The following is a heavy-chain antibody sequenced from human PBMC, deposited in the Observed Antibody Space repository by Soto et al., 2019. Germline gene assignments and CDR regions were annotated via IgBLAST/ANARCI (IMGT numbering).Heavy chain of an antibody. CDR1: GFTFSSYA. V-gene: IGHV3-30-3*01. J-gene: IGHJ6*02. D-gene: IGHD5-18*01. CDR3: ARVMRDTAMDYYYYYGMDV. CDR2: ISYDGSNK. Sequence: PVGSLRLSCAASGFTFSSYAMHWVRQAPGKGLEWVAVISYDGSNKYYADSVKGRFTISRDNSKNTLYLQMNSLRAEDTAVYYCARVMRDTAMDYYYYYGMDVWGQGTTVTVSS.